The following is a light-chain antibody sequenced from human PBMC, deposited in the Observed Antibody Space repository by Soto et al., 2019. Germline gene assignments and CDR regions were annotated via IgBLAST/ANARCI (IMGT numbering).Light chain of an antibody. CDR3: SSYTSANSNV. CDR1: SSYVGGSKF. V-gene: IGLV2-14*03. J-gene: IGLJ1*01. Sequence: QSALTHPASVSGSRGQSITISCTGTSSYVGGSKFVSWYQQLPGKAPKLIISDVSDRPSGVSHRFSGSKSGNTASLTISGLQAEDEADYYCSSYTSANSNVFGTGTKVTVL. CDR2: DVS.